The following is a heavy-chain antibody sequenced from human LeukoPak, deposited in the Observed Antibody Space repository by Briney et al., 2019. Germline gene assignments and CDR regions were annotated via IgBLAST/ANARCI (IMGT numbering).Heavy chain of an antibody. Sequence: ASVKVSCKASGYTFTSYGISWVRQAPGQGLEWMGIINPSGGSTSYAQKFQGRVTMTRDTSTSTVYMELSSLRSEDTAVYYCARVGAAGGSLKAFDYWGQGTLVTVSS. CDR1: GYTFTSYG. CDR3: ARVGAAGGSLKAFDY. J-gene: IGHJ4*02. V-gene: IGHV1-46*01. D-gene: IGHD1-26*01. CDR2: INPSGGST.